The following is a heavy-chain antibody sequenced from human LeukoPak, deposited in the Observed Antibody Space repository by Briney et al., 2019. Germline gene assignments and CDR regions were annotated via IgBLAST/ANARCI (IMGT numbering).Heavy chain of an antibody. CDR2: INHSGST. CDR1: GGSFSGYY. CDR3: ARAQGYYDFWSGYYPYYFDY. D-gene: IGHD3-3*01. Sequence: SKTLSLTCAVYGGSFSGYYWSWIRQPPGKGLEWIGEINHSGSTNYNPSLKSRVTISVDTSKNQFSLKLSSVTAADTAVYYCARAQGYYDFWSGYYPYYFDYWGQGTLVTVSS. J-gene: IGHJ4*02. V-gene: IGHV4-34*01.